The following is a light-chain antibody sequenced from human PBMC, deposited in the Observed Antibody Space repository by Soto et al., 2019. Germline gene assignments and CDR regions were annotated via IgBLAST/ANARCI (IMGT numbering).Light chain of an antibody. CDR3: QQYGRSLT. CDR2: VAS. V-gene: IGKV3-20*01. Sequence: EIVLTQAPGTLSLSPWESATLSCRASQNVINNYLAWYQHKPGQAPRLLIYVASRRAAGIPDRFSGSGSGTDFTLTISRLEQEDFAVYYCQQYGRSLTFGQGTRLEIK. J-gene: IGKJ5*01. CDR1: QNVINNY.